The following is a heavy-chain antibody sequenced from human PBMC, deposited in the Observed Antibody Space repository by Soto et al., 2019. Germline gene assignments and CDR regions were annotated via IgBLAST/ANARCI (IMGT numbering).Heavy chain of an antibody. Sequence: EVQLLDSGGGLVQPGGSLRLSCAASGFTFSGYALTWVRQAPGKGLEWVSYISSSSSPIYYADSVEGRFTISRDNAKSSLYLQMNSLRDEDTAVYYCVRDARTMVRGHYFDYWGQGTLVTVSS. CDR3: VRDARTMVRGHYFDY. CDR2: ISSSSSPI. V-gene: IGHV3-48*02. J-gene: IGHJ4*02. D-gene: IGHD3-10*01. CDR1: GFTFSGYA.